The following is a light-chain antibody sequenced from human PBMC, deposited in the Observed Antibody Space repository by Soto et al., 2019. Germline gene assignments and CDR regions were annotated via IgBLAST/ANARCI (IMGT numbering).Light chain of an antibody. Sequence: IQMTQSPSTVSGSVGDRVTITCLASQTINKWLAWYQQRAGKAPKLLIYDASTLERGVPSRFSGTGSGTEFTLTISSLQPDDFATYYCQQYYRSSITFGQGTRLEIK. CDR1: QTINKW. J-gene: IGKJ5*01. CDR3: QQYYRSSIT. V-gene: IGKV1-5*01. CDR2: DAS.